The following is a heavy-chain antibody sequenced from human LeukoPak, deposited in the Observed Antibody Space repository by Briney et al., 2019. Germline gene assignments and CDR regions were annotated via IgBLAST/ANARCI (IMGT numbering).Heavy chain of an antibody. J-gene: IGHJ4*02. V-gene: IGHV3-66*01. CDR1: GFTVSSKY. Sequence: QPGGSLRLSCAASGFTVSSKYMSWVRQAPGKGLEWVSVIFNGVRIYYANSVKGRFTISTDNSKNMLYLQMNSLRAEDTAVYYCARGLFASGSYYNFFDYWAQGTLVTVSS. CDR3: ARGLFASGSYYNFFDY. D-gene: IGHD3-10*01. CDR2: IFNGVRI.